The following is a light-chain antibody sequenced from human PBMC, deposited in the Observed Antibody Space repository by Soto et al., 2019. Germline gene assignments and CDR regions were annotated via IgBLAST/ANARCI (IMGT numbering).Light chain of an antibody. CDR2: DAS. Sequence: EIVLTQSPATLSLSPGERATLSCRASQSVRSYLAWYQHKHGQAPRLLIYDASNRATGIPARFSGSGSGTDFTLTISSLEPEDFAVYYCQQRSDWRITFGQGTRLQI. CDR3: QQRSDWRIT. V-gene: IGKV3-11*01. J-gene: IGKJ5*01. CDR1: QSVRSY.